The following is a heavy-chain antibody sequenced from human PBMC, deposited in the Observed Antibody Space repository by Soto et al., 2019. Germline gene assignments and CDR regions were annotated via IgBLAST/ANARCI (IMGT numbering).Heavy chain of an antibody. D-gene: IGHD3-22*01. V-gene: IGHV1-8*01. CDR1: GYTFTSYD. CDR2: MNPNSGNT. J-gene: IGHJ5*02. CDR3: ARFPNRGPDSSGYHNWFDP. Sequence: QVQLVQSGAEVKKPGASVKVSCKASGYTFTSYDINWVRQATGQGLEWMGWMNPNSGNTGYAQKVQGRVTMTRNTSISTAYMELSSLRSADTAVYYCARFPNRGPDSSGYHNWFDPWGKGTLVTVSS.